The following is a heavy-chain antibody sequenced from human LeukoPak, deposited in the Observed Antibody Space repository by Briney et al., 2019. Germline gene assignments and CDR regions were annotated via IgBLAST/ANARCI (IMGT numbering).Heavy chain of an antibody. CDR3: ARASRQYCSGGSCQRFPHWFDP. J-gene: IGHJ5*02. V-gene: IGHV4-30-2*01. D-gene: IGHD2-15*01. CDR2: IYHSGST. Sequence: SETLSLTCAVSGGSISSGGYSWSWIRQPPGKGLEWIGYIYHSGSTYYNPSLKSRVTISVDRSKNQFSLKLSSVTAADTAVYYCARASRQYCSGGSCQRFPHWFDPWGQGTLVTVSS. CDR1: GGSISSGGYS.